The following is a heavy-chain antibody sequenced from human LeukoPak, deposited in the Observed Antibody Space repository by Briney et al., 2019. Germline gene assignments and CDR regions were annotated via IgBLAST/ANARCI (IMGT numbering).Heavy chain of an antibody. Sequence: PGGSLRLSCAASGFTFSSYGMHWVRQAPGKGLEWVAVISYDGSNKYYADSVKGRFTISRDNSKNTLYLQMNSLRAEDTAVYYCARSSPIAAAGTSHFDYWGQGTLVTVSS. V-gene: IGHV3-30*03. J-gene: IGHJ4*02. CDR3: ARSSPIAAAGTSHFDY. D-gene: IGHD6-13*01. CDR2: ISYDGSNK. CDR1: GFTFSSYG.